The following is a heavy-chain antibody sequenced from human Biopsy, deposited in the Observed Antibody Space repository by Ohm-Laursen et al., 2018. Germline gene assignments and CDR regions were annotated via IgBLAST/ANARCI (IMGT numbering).Heavy chain of an antibody. CDR3: ARDYDTSGYYYVS. CDR2: IFYRGST. Sequence: TLSLTCTVSGGSISNNNYYWGWIRQPPGKGLEWIGSIFYRGSTHYKPSLKSRVNISVDTSKNQFSLKLNFLTAADTAVYYCARDYDTSGYYYVSWGQGTLVTVSS. J-gene: IGHJ5*02. V-gene: IGHV4-39*01. D-gene: IGHD3-22*01. CDR1: GGSISNNNYY.